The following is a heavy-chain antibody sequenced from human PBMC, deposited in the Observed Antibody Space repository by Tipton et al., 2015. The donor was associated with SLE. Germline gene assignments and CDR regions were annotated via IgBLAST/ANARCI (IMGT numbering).Heavy chain of an antibody. V-gene: IGHV4-59*11. J-gene: IGHJ4*01. Sequence: TLSLTCTVSSGSINDHYWSWIRQPPGKGLEWVGHVYYSGSIKYNPSLKSRVTISVDRSNNQFSLKLTSVTAVDTAVYYCARGQERGSIVTPYFDYWGHGILVTVSS. CDR3: ARGQERGSIVTPYFDY. CDR1: SGSINDHY. D-gene: IGHD1-26*01. CDR2: VYYSGSI.